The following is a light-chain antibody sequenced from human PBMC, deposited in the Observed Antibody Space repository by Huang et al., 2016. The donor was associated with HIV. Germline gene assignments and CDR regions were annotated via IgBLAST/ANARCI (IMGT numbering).Light chain of an antibody. CDR2: VVS. CDR1: DTVGTFS. V-gene: IGKV3-20*01. CDR3: QQYSSSPPIT. J-gene: IGKJ5*01. Sequence: EIVLTQSPDSLSLSPGERATLSCRASDTVGTFSLNWYQQKPGQAPRLLIDVVSNRSTGIPEVFNGSGSGSDFTLTISRLEPEDFAVYYCQQYSSSPPITFGQGTRLAMK.